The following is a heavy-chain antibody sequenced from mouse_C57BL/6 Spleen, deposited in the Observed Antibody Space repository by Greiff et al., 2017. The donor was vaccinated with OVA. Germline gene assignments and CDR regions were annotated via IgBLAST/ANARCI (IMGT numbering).Heavy chain of an antibody. J-gene: IGHJ4*01. Sequence: EVQLQQSGPGLVKPSQSLSLTCSVTGYSITSGYYWYWIRHLPGNQQELMSFISDDGSTNYHPSLKNRITIPRDTSQNQFFLKLNSVTTEDTVTYYCTRGEVYYYGSRTYYYARDYWGQGTSVTVSS. V-gene: IGHV3-6*01. CDR3: TRGEVYYYGSRTYYYARDY. CDR2: ISDDGST. D-gene: IGHD1-1*01. CDR1: GYSITSGYY.